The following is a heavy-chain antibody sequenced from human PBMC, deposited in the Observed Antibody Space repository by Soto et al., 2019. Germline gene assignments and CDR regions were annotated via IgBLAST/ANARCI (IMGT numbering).Heavy chain of an antibody. CDR2: INIDGSNT. J-gene: IGHJ4*02. D-gene: IGHD3-3*01. V-gene: IGHV3-74*01. CDR3: TAGDLD. CDR1: GFTFTNYW. Sequence: GGSLILSCAASGFTFTNYWMHWVRQAPGKGLVWVSLINIDGSNTNHADSVQGRFTISRDNARNTVYLQMNSLRPEDPAVYYCTAGDLDWGQGTLVTVSS.